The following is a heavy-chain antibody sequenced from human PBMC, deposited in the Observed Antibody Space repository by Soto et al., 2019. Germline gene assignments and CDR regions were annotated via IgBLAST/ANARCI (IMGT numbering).Heavy chain of an antibody. J-gene: IGHJ4*02. CDR3: VRDRGYTGYDLEY. V-gene: IGHV3-48*02. CDR2: INHNSATI. D-gene: IGHD5-12*01. CDR1: GFPFRTYA. Sequence: EVKLVESGGGLIQPGGSLRVSCAASGFPFRTYAMNWVRQAPGKGQELVSDINHNSATIYYPDSVKGRFTISRDNAKNSLYLQMNSLRDEDTAVYYCVRDRGYTGYDLEYWGQGTLVTVSS.